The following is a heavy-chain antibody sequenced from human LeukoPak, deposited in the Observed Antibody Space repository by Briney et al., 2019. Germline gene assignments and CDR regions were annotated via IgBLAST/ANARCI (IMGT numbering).Heavy chain of an antibody. J-gene: IGHJ4*02. CDR3: AKDQPEGYYYDSSGLRY. D-gene: IGHD3-22*01. V-gene: IGHV3-30*18. Sequence: GGSLRLSCAASGYTFSSYGMHWVRQAPGKGLEWVAVISYDGSNKYYADSVKGRFTISRDNSKNTLYLQMNSLRAEDTAVYYCAKDQPEGYYYDSSGLRYWGQGTLVTVSP. CDR1: GYTFSSYG. CDR2: ISYDGSNK.